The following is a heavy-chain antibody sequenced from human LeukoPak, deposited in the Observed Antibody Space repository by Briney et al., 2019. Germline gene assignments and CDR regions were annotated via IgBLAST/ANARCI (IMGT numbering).Heavy chain of an antibody. CDR2: INTNTGNP. Sequence: SVKVSCKASVYTFTNYAMNWVRQAPGQGLEWMGWINTNTGNPTYAQGFTGRFVFSLDTSVSTAYLQISSLKAEDTAVYYCARGRVWGSYRGFDYWGQGTLVTVSS. J-gene: IGHJ4*02. CDR3: ARGRVWGSYRGFDY. D-gene: IGHD3-16*02. V-gene: IGHV7-4-1*02. CDR1: VYTFTNYA.